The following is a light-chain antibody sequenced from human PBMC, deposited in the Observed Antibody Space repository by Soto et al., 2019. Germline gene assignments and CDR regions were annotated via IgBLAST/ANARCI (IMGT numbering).Light chain of an antibody. CDR2: KAS. V-gene: IGKV1-5*03. Sequence: DIQMTQSPSTLSASVGDRITITCRASQGIGSWLAGYQQKPGKAPRLLIYKASTLESGVPPRFSGSGSGTEFTLTISSVQTDDSATYDCQQYNSYATCGQGTKMDIK. CDR1: QGIGSW. CDR3: QQYNSYAT. J-gene: IGKJ2*01.